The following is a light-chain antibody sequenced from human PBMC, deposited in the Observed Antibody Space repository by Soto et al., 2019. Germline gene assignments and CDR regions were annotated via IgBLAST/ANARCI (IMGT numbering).Light chain of an antibody. CDR2: ANT. CDR1: KFNVASCY. CDR3: GSWDSSLRGVV. J-gene: IGLJ3*02. V-gene: IGLV1-51*01. Sequence: QSVLTQPPSVSAAPGERVTISCSGSKFNVASCYVSWYLSLPGTAPKILLYANTERPSGIPDRFSGSRAGATATLSITGLQTGEEGDYYCGSWDSSLRGVVFGGGTKVTVL.